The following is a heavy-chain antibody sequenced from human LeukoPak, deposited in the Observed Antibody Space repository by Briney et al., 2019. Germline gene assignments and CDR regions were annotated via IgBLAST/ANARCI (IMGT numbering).Heavy chain of an antibody. J-gene: IGHJ6*03. CDR2: IGYRGGSI. CDR1: GFTFSNYA. Sequence: DPGGSLRLSCAASGFTFSNYAMSWVRQAPGKGLEWVSIIGYRGGSIYYAYSVQGRFTISRDNSKNTLSLQMNGLRPEDTAVYYCAKSWGYTRPYYNYMDVWGKGTTVTVSS. V-gene: IGHV3-23*01. D-gene: IGHD3-16*02. CDR3: AKSWGYTRPYYNYMDV.